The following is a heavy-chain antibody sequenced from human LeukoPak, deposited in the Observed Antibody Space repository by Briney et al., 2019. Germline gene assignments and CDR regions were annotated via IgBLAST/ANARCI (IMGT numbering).Heavy chain of an antibody. CDR3: ARAQAGFSSTSCFGY. Sequence: SGGSLRLSCAASGFTFSSYGMHWVRQAPGKGLEWVAVIWYDGSNKYYADSVEGRFTISRDNSKNTLYLQMNSLRAEDTAVYYCARAQAGFSSTSCFGYWGQGTLVTVSS. J-gene: IGHJ4*02. CDR2: IWYDGSNK. V-gene: IGHV3-33*01. D-gene: IGHD2-2*01. CDR1: GFTFSSYG.